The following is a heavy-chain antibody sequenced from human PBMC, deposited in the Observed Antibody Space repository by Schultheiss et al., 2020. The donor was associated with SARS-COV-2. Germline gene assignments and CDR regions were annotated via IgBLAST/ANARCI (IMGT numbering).Heavy chain of an antibody. V-gene: IGHV1-69*13. J-gene: IGHJ4*02. CDR1: GGTFSSYA. D-gene: IGHD1-26*01. CDR3: ARDPDSDGTDY. Sequence: SVKVSCKASGGTFSSYAISWVRQAPGQGLEWMGGIIPIFGTANYAQKFQGRVTITADESTSTAYMELRSLRSDDTAVYYCARDPDSDGTDYWGQGTLVTVSS. CDR2: IIPIFGTA.